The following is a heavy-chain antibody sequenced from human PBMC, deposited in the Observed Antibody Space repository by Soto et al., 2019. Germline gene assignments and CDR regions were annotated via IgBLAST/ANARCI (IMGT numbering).Heavy chain of an antibody. V-gene: IGHV1-46*03. J-gene: IGHJ5*02. CDR1: GYTFTSYY. Sequence: EASVKVSCKASGYTFTSYYMHWVRQAPRQGLEWMGIINPSGGSTSYAQKFQGRVTMTRDTSTSTVYMELSSLRSEDTVVYYCARDPADIVVVPAATTGGYNWFDPWGQGTLVTVSS. CDR3: ARDPADIVVVPAATTGGYNWFDP. CDR2: INPSGGST. D-gene: IGHD2-2*01.